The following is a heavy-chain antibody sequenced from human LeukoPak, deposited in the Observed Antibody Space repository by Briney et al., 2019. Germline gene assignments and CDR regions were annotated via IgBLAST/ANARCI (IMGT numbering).Heavy chain of an antibody. V-gene: IGHV1-8*01. CDR1: GYTFTSYD. CDR2: MNPNGGNT. D-gene: IGHD2-2*01. CDR3: ARELVVVPAARFDP. J-gene: IGHJ5*02. Sequence: GASVKVSCKASGYTFTSYDINWVRQATGQGLEWMGWMNPNGGNTGYAQKFQGRVTMTRDTSISTAYMELSRLRSDDTAVYYCARELVVVPAARFDPWGQGTLVTVSS.